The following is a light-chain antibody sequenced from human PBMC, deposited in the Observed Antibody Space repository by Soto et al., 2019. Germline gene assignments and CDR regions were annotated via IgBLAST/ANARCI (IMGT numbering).Light chain of an antibody. V-gene: IGLV2-14*01. CDR3: SSYTTSSTLV. Sequence: QSVLTQPVSVSGSPGQSITISCTGTSSDVGGYNHVSWYQQHPGKAPKLMIYEVSNRPSGVSNRFSGSKSGNTASLTISGLQAEDEADYYCSSYTTSSTLVFGGGTQLTVL. CDR1: SSDVGGYNH. CDR2: EVS. J-gene: IGLJ2*01.